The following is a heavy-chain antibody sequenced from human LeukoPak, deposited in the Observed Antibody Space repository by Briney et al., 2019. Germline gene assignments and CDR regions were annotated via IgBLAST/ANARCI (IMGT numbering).Heavy chain of an antibody. J-gene: IGHJ4*02. Sequence: GGSLRLSCAASGFTFTGYEMNWVRQAPGKGLEWISYISSSSSTIHYADSVKGRFTISRDNAKNSLYLQMNSLRDEDTAVYYCARGYSSEIDYWGQGTLVTVSS. V-gene: IGHV3-48*02. D-gene: IGHD6-25*01. CDR2: ISSSSSTI. CDR3: ARGYSSEIDY. CDR1: GFTFTGYE.